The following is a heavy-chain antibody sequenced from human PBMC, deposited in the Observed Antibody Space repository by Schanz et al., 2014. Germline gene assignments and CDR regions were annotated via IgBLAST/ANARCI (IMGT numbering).Heavy chain of an antibody. Sequence: QVQLLQFGGGVVQPGRSLRLSCAASGFTFSSYAMHWVRQAPGKGLEWVAVIWYDENNKYYADSVRGRFTISRDRFQNTLYLQMSSLRAEDTAVYYCARPRFDYGEVDYWGQGTLVTVSS. J-gene: IGHJ4*02. V-gene: IGHV3-33*08. CDR2: IWYDENNK. CDR3: ARPRFDYGEVDY. D-gene: IGHD4-17*01. CDR1: GFTFSSYA.